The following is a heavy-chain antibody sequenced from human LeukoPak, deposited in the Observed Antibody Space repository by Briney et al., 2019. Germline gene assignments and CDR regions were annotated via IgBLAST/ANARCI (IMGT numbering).Heavy chain of an antibody. CDR1: GDSINSLDL. CDR2: MYLSGTT. Sequence: SETLSLTCTVSGDSINSLDLWSWVRQPPGKGLEWIGEMYLSGTTHSNPSVKSRVTISIDKSKNQFFLNLSSVTAADTAVYYCARDGGGSFDYWGQGTLVTVSS. V-gene: IGHV4-4*02. J-gene: IGHJ4*02. CDR3: ARDGGGSFDY. D-gene: IGHD2-15*01.